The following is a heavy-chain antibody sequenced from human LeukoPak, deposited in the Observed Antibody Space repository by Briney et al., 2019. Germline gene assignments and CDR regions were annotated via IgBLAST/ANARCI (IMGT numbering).Heavy chain of an antibody. D-gene: IGHD6-19*01. Sequence: TSETLSLTCAVSGASITSYYWTWIRQPPGKGLEWIGYIYHTGNIKYNPSLNSRVTISIDTSKNQFSLKLSSVTAADTAVYYCARFGSGWWYNDYWGQGTLVTVSS. J-gene: IGHJ4*02. CDR2: IYHTGNI. CDR3: ARFGSGWWYNDY. CDR1: GASITSYY. V-gene: IGHV4-59*01.